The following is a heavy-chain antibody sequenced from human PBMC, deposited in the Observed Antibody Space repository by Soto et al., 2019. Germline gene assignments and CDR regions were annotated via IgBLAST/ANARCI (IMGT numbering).Heavy chain of an antibody. Sequence: SETLSLTCTVSGGSSSSYYLSWIRQPPGKGLEWIGYIYYSGSTNYNPSLKSRVTISVDTSKNQFSLKLTSVTAADTAVYYCAYSGSYFPYYFDYWGQGTLVTVSS. CDR1: GGSSSSYY. J-gene: IGHJ4*02. CDR3: AYSGSYFPYYFDY. D-gene: IGHD3-10*01. V-gene: IGHV4-59*01. CDR2: IYYSGST.